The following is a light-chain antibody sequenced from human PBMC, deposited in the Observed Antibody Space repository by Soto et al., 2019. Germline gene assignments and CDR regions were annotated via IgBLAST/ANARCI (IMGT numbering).Light chain of an antibody. CDR2: EVT. CDR1: NTDVGQDKS. Sequence: QSALTQPASVSGSRGQSITISCVGRNTDVGQDKSVSWYQQGPGKAPKLLIFEVTNRPSGVSSRFSGSRSGNTASLTISGLQPDDEGDYYCTSFAPGRIYVFGSGTKVTVL. J-gene: IGLJ1*01. V-gene: IGLV2-14*01. CDR3: TSFAPGRIYV.